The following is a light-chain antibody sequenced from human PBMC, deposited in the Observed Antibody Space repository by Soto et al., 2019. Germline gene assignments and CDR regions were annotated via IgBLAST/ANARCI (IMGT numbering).Light chain of an antibody. CDR3: QQYNNWPTWA. CDR1: QSVSNN. V-gene: IGKV3-15*01. CDR2: GAS. J-gene: IGKJ1*01. Sequence: EIVITQSPGTLSLSPGERATLSLRAIQSVSNNYLAWYQQKPGQAPRLLIYGASTRATGIPARFSGSGSGTEFTLTISSLQSEDFAVYYCQQYNNWPTWAFGQGTKVDIK.